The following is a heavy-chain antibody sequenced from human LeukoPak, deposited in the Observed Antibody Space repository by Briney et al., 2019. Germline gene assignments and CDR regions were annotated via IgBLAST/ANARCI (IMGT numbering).Heavy chain of an antibody. Sequence: ASVKVSCKASGYTFTTYTISWVRQAPGQGLEWVGWISVYNGNTNTALKFQGRVTMTADRSTSTAYMELRSLTSDDTAVYYCARASGGTCFDYWGQGTLVTVSS. J-gene: IGHJ4*02. V-gene: IGHV1-18*04. D-gene: IGHD3-10*01. CDR1: GYTFTTYT. CDR2: ISVYNGNT. CDR3: ARASGGTCFDY.